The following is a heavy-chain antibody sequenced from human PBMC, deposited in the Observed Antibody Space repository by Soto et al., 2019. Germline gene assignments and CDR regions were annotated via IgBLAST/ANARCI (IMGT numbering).Heavy chain of an antibody. J-gene: IGHJ4*02. CDR2: ISGSGGST. CDR1: GFTFSSYA. V-gene: IGHV3-23*01. CDR3: AKDDRPAIFGVVIMSPFSDY. D-gene: IGHD3-3*01. Sequence: GGSLRLSCAASGFTFSSYAMSWVRQAPGKGLEWVSAISGSGGSTYYADSVKGRFTISRDNSKNTLYLQMNSLRAEDTAVYYCAKDDRPAIFGVVIMSPFSDYWGQGTLVTVSS.